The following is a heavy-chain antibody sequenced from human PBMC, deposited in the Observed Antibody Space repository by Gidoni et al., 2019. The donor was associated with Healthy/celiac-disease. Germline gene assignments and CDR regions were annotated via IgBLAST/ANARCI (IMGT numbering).Heavy chain of an antibody. V-gene: IGHV3-21*01. CDR2: ISSSGSTI. D-gene: IGHD3-3*01. CDR3: ARDDYDFWSGYYSHYYGMDV. J-gene: IGHJ6*02. CDR1: GVTFSSFS. Sequence: EVQRVESGGGLVTPGVFLRLPCAASGVTFSSFSMNWVRQAPGKGLEWVSSISSSGSTIYYADSVKGRFTISRDNAKNSLYLQMNSLRAEDTAVYYCARDDYDFWSGYYSHYYGMDVWGQGTTVTVSS.